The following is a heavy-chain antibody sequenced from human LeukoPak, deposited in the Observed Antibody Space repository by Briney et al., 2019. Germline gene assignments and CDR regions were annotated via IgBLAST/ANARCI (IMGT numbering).Heavy chain of an antibody. CDR1: GDSVSINSAA. D-gene: IGHD6-19*01. J-gene: IGHJ4*02. V-gene: IGHV6-1*01. CDR3: ARSPSPYSSGWYFDY. Sequence: SQTLSLTCAISGDSVSINSAAWIWIRQSPSRGLEWLGRTYQRSKWYSDYAVSVKSRITINPDISKNQFSLQLNSVTPEDTAVYYCARSPSPYSSGWYFDYWGQGTLVTVSS. CDR2: TYQRSKWYS.